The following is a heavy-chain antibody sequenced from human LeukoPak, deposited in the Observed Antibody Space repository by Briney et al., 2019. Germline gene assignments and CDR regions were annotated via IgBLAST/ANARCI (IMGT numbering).Heavy chain of an antibody. J-gene: IGHJ3*02. CDR1: GGPISTSSYY. D-gene: IGHD5-24*01. CDR3: ARRPTWLPQNAYDI. V-gene: IGHV4-39*01. Sequence: SETLSLTCTVSGGPISTSSYYWGWIRQPPGKGLEWIGTISYSGSTYYNPSLKSRVTISVDTSKNQFSLKLSSVTAADTAVYYCARRPTWLPQNAYDIWGQGTMVTVSS. CDR2: ISYSGST.